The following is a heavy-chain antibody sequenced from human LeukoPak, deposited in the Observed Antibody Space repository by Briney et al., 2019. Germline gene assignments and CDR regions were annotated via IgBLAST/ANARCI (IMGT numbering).Heavy chain of an antibody. CDR2: IGTAGDT. V-gene: IGHV3-13*01. CDR3: ARVAAGGKGFDY. J-gene: IGHJ4*02. Sequence: GGSLRLSCAASGFTFSSYDMHWVRQATGKGLEWVSAIGTAGDTYYSGSVKGRFTISRENAKNSLYLQMNSLRAGDTALYYCARVAAGGKGFDYWGQGTLVTVSS. CDR1: GFTFSSYD. D-gene: IGHD6-13*01.